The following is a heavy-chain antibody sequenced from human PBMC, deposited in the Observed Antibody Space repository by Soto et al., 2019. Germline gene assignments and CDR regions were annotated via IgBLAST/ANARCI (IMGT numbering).Heavy chain of an antibody. V-gene: IGHV3-23*01. CDR1: GFNVSSYA. D-gene: IGHD3-22*01. CDR2: ISGRGDRT. CDR3: SKDRYDSSAYYFFSDI. Sequence: GGSLRLSCAAAGFNVSSYAMSWTRQAPGKGLEWVSAISGRGDRTSYADSVKGRFTLSRDSSKNTLYLQANSLRAEDTAVYYCSKDRYDSSAYYFFSDIWGQGTMVTVSS. J-gene: IGHJ3*02.